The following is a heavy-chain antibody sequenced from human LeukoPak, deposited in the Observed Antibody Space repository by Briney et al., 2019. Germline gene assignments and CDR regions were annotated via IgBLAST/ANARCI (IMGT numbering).Heavy chain of an antibody. CDR1: GLTFSSSA. CDR2: ISGSGYVT. V-gene: IGHV3-23*01. D-gene: IGHD6-13*01. J-gene: IGHJ4*02. Sequence: GESLRLSCAASGLTFSSSAMSWVRQAPGKGLEWVSSISGSGYVTYYADSVKGRFTLSRDNFENTLYLRTNSLRAEDTAVYYCAINGSSWYDYWGQGTLVTVSS. CDR3: AINGSSWYDY.